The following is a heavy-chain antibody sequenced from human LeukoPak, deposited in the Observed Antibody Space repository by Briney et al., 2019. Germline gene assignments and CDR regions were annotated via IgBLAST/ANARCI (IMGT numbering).Heavy chain of an antibody. CDR1: GGSIDSTNW. CDR3: ARSHDHLWGNYPDY. V-gene: IGHV4/OR15-8*01. D-gene: IGHD3-16*02. Sequence: SETLSLTCDVSGGSIDSTNWWNWVRQPPGKGLEWIGEIHHDGRINYNPSLKSRVTLSVDKSKNQFSLRLNSVTAADTAMYYCARSHDHLWGNYPDYWGQGNLVNVSS. J-gene: IGHJ4*02. CDR2: IHHDGRI.